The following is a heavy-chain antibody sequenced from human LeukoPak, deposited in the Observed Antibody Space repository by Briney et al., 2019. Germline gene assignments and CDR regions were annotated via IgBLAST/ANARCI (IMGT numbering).Heavy chain of an antibody. CDR3: ARHPYQLLWLSWFDP. V-gene: IGHV4-39*01. Sequence: ASDTLSLACTVSGRSSSSSRYCWGWIRQPPGKGLEWIGSIYYSGSTYYNPSLKSRDTISVDTSKNQFSLKLSSVTAADTAVYYCARHPYQLLWLSWFDPWGEGNLVTVSS. CDR1: GRSSSSSRYC. J-gene: IGHJ5*02. D-gene: IGHD2-2*01. CDR2: IYYSGST.